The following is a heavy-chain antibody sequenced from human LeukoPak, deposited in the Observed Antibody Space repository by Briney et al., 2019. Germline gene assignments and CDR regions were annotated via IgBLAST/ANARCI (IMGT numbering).Heavy chain of an antibody. D-gene: IGHD3-10*01. CDR3: ARGFPPYYYGSGSFGY. CDR1: GGSISSSSYY. V-gene: IGHV4-39*07. Sequence: SETLSLTCTVSGGSISSSSYYWSWIRQPPGKGLEWIGEINHSGSTNYNPSLKSRVTISVDTSKNQFSLKLSSVTAADTAVYYCARGFPPYYYGSGSFGYWGQGTLVTVSS. J-gene: IGHJ4*02. CDR2: INHSGST.